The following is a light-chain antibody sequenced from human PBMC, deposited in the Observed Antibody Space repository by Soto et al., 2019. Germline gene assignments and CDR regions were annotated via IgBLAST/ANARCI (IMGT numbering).Light chain of an antibody. CDR3: SSYTSTKFYV. V-gene: IGLV2-14*01. CDR1: SSDVGGYIY. CDR2: EVS. J-gene: IGLJ1*01. Sequence: QSALTQPASVSGSPGQSITISCTGTSSDVGGYIYVSWYQQHPGKVPKLIIYEVSNRPSGVSNRFSGSKSGNTASLTISGLQAEDEADYYCSSYTSTKFYVFGTGTKLTVL.